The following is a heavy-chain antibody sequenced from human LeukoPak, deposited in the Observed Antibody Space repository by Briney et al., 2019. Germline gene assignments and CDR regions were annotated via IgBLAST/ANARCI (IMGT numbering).Heavy chain of an antibody. CDR2: IYYSGST. CDR3: ASLTTVTQGYFDS. J-gene: IGHJ4*02. CDR1: GGSISSYY. Sequence: SETLSLTCTVSGGSISSYYWSWVRQPPGKGLEWIGYIYYSGSTNYNPSLKSRLTISVDTSKNQFSLKLSSVTATDTAVYYCASLTTVTQGYFDSWGQGTLVTVSS. V-gene: IGHV4-59*08. D-gene: IGHD4-17*01.